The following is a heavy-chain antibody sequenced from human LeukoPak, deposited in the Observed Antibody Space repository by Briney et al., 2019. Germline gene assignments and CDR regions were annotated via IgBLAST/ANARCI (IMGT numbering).Heavy chain of an antibody. V-gene: IGHV4-34*01. CDR1: GGSFSGYY. CDR3: ARAGAATNYFDY. J-gene: IGHJ4*02. Sequence: PSETLSLTCAVYGGSFSGYYWSWIRQPPGKGLEWIGEINHSGSTNYNPSLQSRVTISVDTSKTQFSLKLTSVTAADTAVYYCARAGAATNYFDYWGQGTLVPVSS. CDR2: INHSGST. D-gene: IGHD2-15*01.